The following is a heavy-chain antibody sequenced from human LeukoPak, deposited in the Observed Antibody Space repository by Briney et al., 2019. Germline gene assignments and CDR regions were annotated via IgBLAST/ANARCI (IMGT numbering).Heavy chain of an antibody. CDR1: GITLSNYG. CDR3: AKRGVVIRVILVGFHKEAYYFDS. CDR2: ISGRGGTT. V-gene: IGHV3-23*01. D-gene: IGHD3-22*01. Sequence: GSLRLSCAVSGITLSNYGMSWVRQAPGKGLEWVAGISGRGGTTSYADSVKGRFTISRDNPQNTLYLQMNSLRAEDTAVYFCAKRGVVIRVILVGFHKEAYYFDSWGQGALVTVSS. J-gene: IGHJ4*02.